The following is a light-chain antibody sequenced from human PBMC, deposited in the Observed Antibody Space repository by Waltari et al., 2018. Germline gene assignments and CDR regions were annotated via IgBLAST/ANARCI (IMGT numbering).Light chain of an antibody. CDR2: DAS. J-gene: IGKJ4*01. CDR1: QGISGV. Sequence: DIQMTQFPSTLSASVGDRVTITCRASQGISGVLAWYQQKPGKAPKVLIYDASTLESGVPSRFSGSGSGTEFTLAISSLQPDDFATYYCQQYSGYSGPFGGGTKVEIK. V-gene: IGKV1-5*01. CDR3: QQYSGYSGP.